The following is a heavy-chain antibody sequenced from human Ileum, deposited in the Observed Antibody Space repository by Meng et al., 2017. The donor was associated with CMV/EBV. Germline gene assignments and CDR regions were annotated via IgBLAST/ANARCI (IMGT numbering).Heavy chain of an antibody. D-gene: IGHD2-2*01. CDR3: ARTGVYCSGTSCLGVDV. CDR1: GGSISSYY. J-gene: IGHJ6*02. V-gene: IGHV4-59*01. Sequence: SETLSLTCTVSGGSISSYYLSWIRQPPGKGLEWIWYIYYSGSSNYNPSLKSRLTISVDTTKNQYSLRLSYVTAADTAVYYCARTGVYCSGTSCLGVDVWGQGTTVTVSS. CDR2: IYYSGSS.